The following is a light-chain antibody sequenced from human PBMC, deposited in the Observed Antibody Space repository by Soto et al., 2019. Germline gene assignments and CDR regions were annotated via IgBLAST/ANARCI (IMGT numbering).Light chain of an antibody. Sequence: EIVLTQSPGTLSLSPGERATLSCRASQSVSSSYLAWYQQKPGQAPRLLIYAASSRATGIPDRFSGSGSGTDFTLTISRLEPEDFAVYYCQQYGSSPITFGQGTRRRLN. CDR1: QSVSSSY. CDR3: QQYGSSPIT. J-gene: IGKJ5*01. V-gene: IGKV3-20*01. CDR2: AAS.